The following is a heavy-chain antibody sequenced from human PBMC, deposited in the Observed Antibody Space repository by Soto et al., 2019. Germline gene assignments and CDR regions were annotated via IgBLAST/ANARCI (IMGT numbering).Heavy chain of an antibody. D-gene: IGHD2-2*01. V-gene: IGHV3-23*01. CDR2: ISGSGGTR. J-gene: IGHJ6*02. CDR1: GLTFSRYA. Sequence: EVQLLESGGGLIQPGGSLRLSCAASGLTFSRYAMYWVRQAPGKGLEWVSVISGSGGTRYYADSVKGRFTISRDNSKGILYLQMNSLRADDTAVYYCAKDPYPVVVVPAANGMDVWGQGTTVTVSS. CDR3: AKDPYPVVVVPAANGMDV.